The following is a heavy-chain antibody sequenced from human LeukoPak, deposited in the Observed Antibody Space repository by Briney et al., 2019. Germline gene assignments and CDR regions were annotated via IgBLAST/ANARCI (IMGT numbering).Heavy chain of an antibody. CDR3: AGEGALMGVTTIDY. CDR2: ISSSGRTL. CDR1: GFTFSDYY. J-gene: IGHJ4*02. D-gene: IGHD2-8*01. Sequence: PGGSLRLSCAASGFTFSDYYMSWIRQAPGKGLEWVSYISSSGRTLYYADSVKGRFTISRDNAKNSMHLQMTSLRAEDTAGYHCAGEGALMGVTTIDYWGQGTLVTVSS. V-gene: IGHV3-11*01.